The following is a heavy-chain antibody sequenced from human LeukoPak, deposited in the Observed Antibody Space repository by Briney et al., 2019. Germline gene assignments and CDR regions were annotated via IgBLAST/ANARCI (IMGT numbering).Heavy chain of an antibody. J-gene: IGHJ3*02. CDR3: ARAPPSSGYSYHFDT. CDR2: IYIDGTGT. Sequence: PGGSLRLSCAASGFTFSNYWMHWVRQAPGKGLVWVSRIYIDGTGTVYADSVKGRFTISRGNAKNTLYLQMNSLRVEDTAVYYCARAPPSSGYSYHFDTWGQGTMVTVSS. CDR1: GFTFSNYW. D-gene: IGHD5-18*01. V-gene: IGHV3-74*01.